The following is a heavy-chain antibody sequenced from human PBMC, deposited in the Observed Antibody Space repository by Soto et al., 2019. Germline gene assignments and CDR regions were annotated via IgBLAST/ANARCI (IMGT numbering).Heavy chain of an antibody. V-gene: IGHV4-61*01. CDR3: AREKKGYCTNGVCYTLGGMDV. CDR1: GGSVSSGSYY. Sequence: SETLSPTCNVSGGSVSSGSYYRSWIRQPPGKGLEWIGHIYYSGSTNYNPSLKSRVTKSVDTSKDQFSLKLSSVTAADPAVYYCAREKKGYCTNGVCYTLGGMDVWGQGTTVTVSS. CDR2: IYYSGST. D-gene: IGHD2-8*01. J-gene: IGHJ6*02.